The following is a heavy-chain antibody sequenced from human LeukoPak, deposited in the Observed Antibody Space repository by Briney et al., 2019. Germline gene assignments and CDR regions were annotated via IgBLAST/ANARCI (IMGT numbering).Heavy chain of an antibody. CDR3: ARDRWGYYFDY. CDR1: GGSISSGGYY. Sequence: SETLSLTCTVSGGSISSGGYYWSWIRQPPGKGLEWIGYIYYSGSTNYNPSLKSRVTISVDTSKNQFSLKLSSVTAADTAVYYCARDRWGYYFDYWGQGTLVTVSS. V-gene: IGHV4-61*08. CDR2: IYYSGST. J-gene: IGHJ4*02. D-gene: IGHD3-16*01.